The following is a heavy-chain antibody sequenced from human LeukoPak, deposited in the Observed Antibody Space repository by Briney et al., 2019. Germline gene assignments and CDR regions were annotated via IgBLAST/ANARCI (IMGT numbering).Heavy chain of an antibody. D-gene: IGHD3-22*01. V-gene: IGHV3-23*01. J-gene: IGHJ4*02. Sequence: RTGGSLRLSCAASGFTFSSYAMSWVRQAPGKGLEWVSAISGSGGSTYYADSVKGRFTISRDNSKNTLYLQMNSLRAEDTTVYYCAKDPYCYDSSGPIWGQGTLVTVSS. CDR1: GFTFSSYA. CDR2: ISGSGGST. CDR3: AKDPYCYDSSGPI.